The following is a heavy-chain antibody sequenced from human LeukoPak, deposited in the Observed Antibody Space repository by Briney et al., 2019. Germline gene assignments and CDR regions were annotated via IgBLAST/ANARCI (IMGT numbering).Heavy chain of an antibody. CDR2: ISXYNGNT. CDR3: ARVLLWFGEFDY. CDR1: GYTFTSYX. V-gene: IGHV1-18*01. D-gene: IGHD3-10*01. J-gene: IGHJ4*02. Sequence: ASVKVSCKASGYTFTSYXXXXXXQAPGQGXXXXGWISXYNGNTNYAXXPQGRXXMTTDTSTSTAYMELRSLRSDDTAVYYCARVLLWFGEFDYWGQGTLVTVSS.